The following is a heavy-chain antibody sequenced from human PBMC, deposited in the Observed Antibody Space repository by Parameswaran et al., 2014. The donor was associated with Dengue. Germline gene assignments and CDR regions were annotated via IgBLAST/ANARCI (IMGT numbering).Heavy chain of an antibody. J-gene: IGHJ6*02. CDR2: INHSGST. CDR3: AREDIVVVPATSMDV. Sequence: PGKGLEWIGEINHSGSTNYNPSLKSRVTISVDTSKNQFSLKLSSVTAADTAVYYCAREDIVVVPATSMDVWGQGTTVTVSS. V-gene: IGHV4-34*01. D-gene: IGHD2-2*01.